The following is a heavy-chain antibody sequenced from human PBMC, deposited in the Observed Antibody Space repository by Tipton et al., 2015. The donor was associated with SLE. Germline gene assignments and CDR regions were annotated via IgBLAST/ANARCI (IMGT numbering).Heavy chain of an antibody. CDR1: GGSISSGNSH. CDR2: ISTSGST. CDR3: ATYSGGYD. V-gene: IGHV4-61*09. Sequence: TPSLTCSVSGGSISSGNSHWSWIRQPTGKGLEWIGHISTSGSTDYNPSLKSRVSISLDTSENQFSLKLGSVTAADTAVYYCATYSGGYDWGQGTRVTVSS. J-gene: IGHJ4*02. D-gene: IGHD5-12*01.